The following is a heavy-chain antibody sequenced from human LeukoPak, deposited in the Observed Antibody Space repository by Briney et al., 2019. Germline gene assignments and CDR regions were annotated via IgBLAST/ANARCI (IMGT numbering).Heavy chain of an antibody. V-gene: IGHV3-48*04. J-gene: IGHJ4*02. CDR1: GFTFSSYS. CDR2: ISSSSSTI. CDR3: ARGPYSGSYYFDY. D-gene: IGHD1-26*01. Sequence: GGSLRLSCAASGFTFSSYSMNWVRQAPGKGLEWVSYISSSSSTIYYADSVKGRFTISRDNAKNSLYLQMNSLRAGDAAVYYCARGPYSGSYYFDYWGQGTLVTVSS.